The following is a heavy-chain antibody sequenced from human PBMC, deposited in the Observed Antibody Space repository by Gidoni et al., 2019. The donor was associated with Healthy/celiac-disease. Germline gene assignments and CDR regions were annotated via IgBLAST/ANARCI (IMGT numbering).Heavy chain of an antibody. Sequence: QVQLQQWGAGLLMPSVTLALTCAVYGGSCSGYYWNWFRQPPGKELEWIGEINHSGRTNSNPSLQSRVTISVDTSKNQFSLKLNSVTAADTAVYYCTRDSGYDYVLGHWGQGTLVTVSS. J-gene: IGHJ5*02. D-gene: IGHD5-12*01. V-gene: IGHV4-34*01. CDR1: GGSCSGYY. CDR3: TRDSGYDYVLGH. CDR2: INHSGRT.